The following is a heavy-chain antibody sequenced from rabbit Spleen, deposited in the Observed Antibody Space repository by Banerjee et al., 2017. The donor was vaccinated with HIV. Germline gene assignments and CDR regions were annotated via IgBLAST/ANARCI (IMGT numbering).Heavy chain of an antibody. J-gene: IGHJ3*01. V-gene: IGHV1S40*01. D-gene: IGHD6-1*01. CDR2: IAGSSSGFT. CDR1: GFSFSNSDY. CDR3: ARGAGFDGRGRATELAL. Sequence: QSLEESGGDLVKPGASLTLTCTASGFSFSNSDYICWVRQAPGKGLEWISCIAGSSSGFTYSATWAKGRFTISKTSSTTVTLQMTSLTAADTATYFCARGAGFDGRGRATELALWGQGTLVTVS.